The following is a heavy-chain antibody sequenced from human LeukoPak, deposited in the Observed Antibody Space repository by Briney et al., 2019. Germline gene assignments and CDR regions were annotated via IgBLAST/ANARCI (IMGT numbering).Heavy chain of an antibody. J-gene: IGHJ4*02. Sequence: GRSLRLSCAASGFIFSNYGMHWVRQAPGRGLEWVAVIWHDGGQKYYADSVKGRVTISRDNSRNTVYLQLNNLRADDTAVYYCSREQGSGDDSGDYWGQGTLVTVSS. CDR1: GFIFSNYG. D-gene: IGHD5-12*01. V-gene: IGHV3-33*01. CDR2: IWHDGGQK. CDR3: SREQGSGDDSGDY.